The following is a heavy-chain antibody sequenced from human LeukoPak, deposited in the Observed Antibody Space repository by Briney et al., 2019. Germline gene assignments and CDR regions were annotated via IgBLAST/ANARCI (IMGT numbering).Heavy chain of an antibody. CDR1: GFTFSNYW. D-gene: IGHD3-22*01. CDR3: AKWGPYDSSGSDDY. J-gene: IGHJ4*02. V-gene: IGHV3-74*01. Sequence: GGSLRLSCAASGFTFSNYWMHWVRQAPGKGLVWVSRISSDGSTTSYAGSVKGRFTISRDNAKNTLYLQMNSLRAEDTAVYYCAKWGPYDSSGSDDYWGQGSLVTVSS. CDR2: ISSDGSTT.